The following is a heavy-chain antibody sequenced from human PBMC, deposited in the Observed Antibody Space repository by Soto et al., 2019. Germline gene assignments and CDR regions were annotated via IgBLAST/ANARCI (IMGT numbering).Heavy chain of an antibody. CDR2: IYYSGST. CDR1: GGSISSSSYY. V-gene: IGHV4-39*01. CDR3: ARQGFGSEWPLFDY. Sequence: QLQLQESGPGLVKPSETLSLTCTVSGGSISSSSYYWGWIRQPPGKGLEWIGSIYYSGSTYYNPSLKSRVTISVDTSKNQFSLKLSSVTAADTAVYYCARQGFGSEWPLFDYWGQGTLVTVSS. D-gene: IGHD3-3*01. J-gene: IGHJ4*02.